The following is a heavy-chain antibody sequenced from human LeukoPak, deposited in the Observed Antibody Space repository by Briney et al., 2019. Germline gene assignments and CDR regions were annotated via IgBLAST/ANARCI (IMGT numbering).Heavy chain of an antibody. Sequence: PRGPPRLFYAASGFTFSNYAMHPARQAPGQGLERVAVISYVGSNKYYADSVKGRFTISRDNSKNTLYLQMNSLRAEDTAVYYCARATLMVYYYGMDVWGQG. V-gene: IGHV3-30*04. J-gene: IGHJ6*02. CDR2: ISYVGSNK. D-gene: IGHD3-10*01. CDR1: GFTFSNYA. CDR3: ARATLMVYYYGMDV.